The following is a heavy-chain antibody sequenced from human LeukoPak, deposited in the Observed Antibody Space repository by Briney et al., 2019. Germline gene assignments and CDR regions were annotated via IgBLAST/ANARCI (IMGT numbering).Heavy chain of an antibody. CDR3: TTLTQSVPAAQLGNDY. D-gene: IGHD2-2*01. J-gene: IGHJ4*02. V-gene: IGHV3-15*01. CDR2: IKSKTGGGTT. Sequence: GGSLRLSCAASGFTFSNAWMIWVRQAPGKGLEWVGRIKSKTGGGTTDYAAPVKGRFTISRDDSKNTLYLLMNSLKTEDTAVYYCTTLTQSVPAAQLGNDYWGQGTLVTVSS. CDR1: GFTFSNAW.